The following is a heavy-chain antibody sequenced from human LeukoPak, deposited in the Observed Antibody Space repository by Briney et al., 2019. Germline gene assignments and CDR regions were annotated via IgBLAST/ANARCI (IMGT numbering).Heavy chain of an antibody. CDR3: ARPYYYYYMDV. J-gene: IGHJ6*03. CDR2: INHSGST. Sequence: SETLSLTCTVSGDSFSSYYWSWIRQPPGKGLEWIGEINHSGSTNYNPSLTSRVTISVDTSKNQFSLKLSSVTAADTAVYYCARPYYYYYMDVWGKGTTDTISS. V-gene: IGHV4-34*01. CDR1: GDSFSSYY.